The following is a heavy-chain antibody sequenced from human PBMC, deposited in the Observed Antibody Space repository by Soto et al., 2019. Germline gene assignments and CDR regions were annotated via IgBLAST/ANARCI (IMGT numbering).Heavy chain of an antibody. CDR1: GFTFHSYA. V-gene: IGHV3-23*01. CDR2: ISGSGGST. J-gene: IGHJ6*02. CDR3: AKDRKFDHYYHGMNV. Sequence: GGSLRLSCAASGFTFHSYAMSWVRQAPGKGLEWVSAISGSGGSTYYTDSVKGRFTISRDKSKNTLYLQMNSLRAEDTAVYYCAKDRKFDHYYHGMNVWGQGTTVPAP. D-gene: IGHD3-9*01.